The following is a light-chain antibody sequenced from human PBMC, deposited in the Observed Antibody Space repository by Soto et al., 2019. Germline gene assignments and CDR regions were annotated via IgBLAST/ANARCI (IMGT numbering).Light chain of an antibody. J-gene: IGLJ1*01. CDR3: SSYAGSSTLPYV. CDR1: SSDVGAYNY. V-gene: IGLV2-8*01. CDR2: EVS. Sequence: QSVLTQPPSASGSPGQSVTISCTGTSSDVGAYNYVSWYQQHPGKAPKLMIYEVSKRPSGVPDRFSGSKSGNTASLTVSGLQAEDEADYYCSSYAGSSTLPYVFGAGTKVTVL.